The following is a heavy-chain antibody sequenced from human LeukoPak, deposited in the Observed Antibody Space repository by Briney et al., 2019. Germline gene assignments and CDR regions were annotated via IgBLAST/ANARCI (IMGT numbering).Heavy chain of an antibody. Sequence: GGSLRLSCAASGFTFSSYAMSWVRQAPGKGLEWVANIEQDGSEKYYVDSVKGRFTISRDNAKNSLYLQMNSLRAEDTAVYYCARDRRQPLLYFDYWGQGTLVTVSS. D-gene: IGHD2-2*02. CDR2: IEQDGSEK. CDR3: ARDRRQPLLYFDY. CDR1: GFTFSSYA. J-gene: IGHJ4*01. V-gene: IGHV3-7*01.